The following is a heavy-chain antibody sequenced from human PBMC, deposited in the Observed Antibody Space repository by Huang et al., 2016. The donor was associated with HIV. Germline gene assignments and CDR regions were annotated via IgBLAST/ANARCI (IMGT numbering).Heavy chain of an antibody. CDR1: AFTFSAYG. CDR3: AKDFGYMVRGIIIHVPHY. CDR2: ISHDGSTK. J-gene: IGHJ4*02. D-gene: IGHD3-10*01. V-gene: IGHV3-30*18. Sequence: QVQLVESGGGVVQPGRSLRLSCAASAFTFSAYGMHWVRQGPGNGLAWVAFISHDGSTKDYADSVKGRFTVSRDNSKNTLYLQMNSLRAEDTAVYYCAKDFGYMVRGIIIHVPHYWGQGTLVAVSS.